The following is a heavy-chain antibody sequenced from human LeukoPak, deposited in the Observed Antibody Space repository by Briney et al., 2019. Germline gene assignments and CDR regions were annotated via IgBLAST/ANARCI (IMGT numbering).Heavy chain of an antibody. CDR2: IFSNDEK. V-gene: IGHV2-26*01. CDR1: GFSLSNTRMG. Sequence: SGPVLVEPTETLTLTCTVSGFSLSNTRMGVSWIRQPPGKALEWLAQIFSNDEKSYSTSLKSRLTISKDTSKSQVVLTMTNMDPVDTGTYYCTRVVRYTSSWYPNYYFDYWGQGTLVTVSS. CDR3: TRVVRYTSSWYPNYYFDY. J-gene: IGHJ4*02. D-gene: IGHD6-13*01.